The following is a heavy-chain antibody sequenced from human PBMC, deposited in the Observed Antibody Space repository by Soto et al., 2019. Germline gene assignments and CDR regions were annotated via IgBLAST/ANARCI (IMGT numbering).Heavy chain of an antibody. J-gene: IGHJ5*02. CDR2: ISAYTGNT. Sequence: QVQLVQSGAEVKKPGASVKVSCKASGYTFTSYGISWVRQAPGQGLEWMGWISAYTGNTNYAQKLQGRVTMTTDTSTSTAYMELRNLRSDDTAVYYCARPGYCSSTSCYGADWFDPWGQGTLVTVSS. V-gene: IGHV1-18*01. CDR3: ARPGYCSSTSCYGADWFDP. D-gene: IGHD2-2*03. CDR1: GYTFTSYG.